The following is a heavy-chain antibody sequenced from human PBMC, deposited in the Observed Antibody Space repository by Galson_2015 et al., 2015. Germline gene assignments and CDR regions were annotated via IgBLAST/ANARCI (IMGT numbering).Heavy chain of an antibody. J-gene: IGHJ4*02. D-gene: IGHD3-10*01. CDR2: IIPIFGTA. V-gene: IGHV1-69*13. CDR1: GGTFSSHA. CDR3: ARDGRRPEDSWYGV. Sequence: SVKVSCKASGGTFSSHAISWVRQAPGQGLEWMGGIIPIFGTANYAQKFQGRVTITADGSTSTAYMELSSLRSEDTAVYYCARDGRRPEDSWYGVWGQGTLVTVSS.